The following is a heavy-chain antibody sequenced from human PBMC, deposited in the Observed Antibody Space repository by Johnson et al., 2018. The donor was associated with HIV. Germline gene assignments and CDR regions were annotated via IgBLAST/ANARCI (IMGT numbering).Heavy chain of an antibody. J-gene: IGHJ3*02. CDR3: ARDRLLVGATEHDAFDI. V-gene: IGHV3-30-3*01. D-gene: IGHD1-26*01. CDR1: GFTFNSYA. Sequence: QVQLVESGGGVVQPGRSLRLSCAASGFTFNSYAMHWVRQAPGRGLEWVAVIPSDGGSTYYVDSVTGRFTISRDNSKNPLYLQMNSLRAEDTAMYYCARDRLLVGATEHDAFDIWGQGTMVTVSS. CDR2: IPSDGGST.